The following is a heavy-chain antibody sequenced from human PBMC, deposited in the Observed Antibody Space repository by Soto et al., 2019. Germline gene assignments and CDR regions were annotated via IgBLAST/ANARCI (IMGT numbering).Heavy chain of an antibody. J-gene: IGHJ4*02. CDR3: AKDRGFLDPSDY. V-gene: IGHV3-23*01. CDR2: ISGSTSGT. CDR1: GFAFSSYA. Sequence: EVQLLESGGGLVQPGGSLRLSCAASGFAFSSYAMSWVRQAPGKGLEWVSSISGSTSGTYYADAVKGRFTISRDNSNNTLYLQLNSLRADDTADYYCAKDRGFLDPSDYWCQGALVTVSS. D-gene: IGHD3-16*02.